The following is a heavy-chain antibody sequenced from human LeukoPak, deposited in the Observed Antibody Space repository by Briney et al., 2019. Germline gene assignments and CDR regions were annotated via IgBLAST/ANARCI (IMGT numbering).Heavy chain of an antibody. CDR1: GFTLGSHD. V-gene: IGHV3-13*01. D-gene: IGHD5-18*01. CDR2: IASGFHT. CDR3: VGEARGYHYTYFDY. J-gene: IGHJ4*02. Sequence: GGSLRLSCTASGFTLGSHDMHWVRQTRGEGLEWVAAIASGFHTFYAGSVKGRFTVSREDAKNSLYLQMNSLRVGDTAVYYCVGEARGYHYTYFDYWGQGTLVTVSS.